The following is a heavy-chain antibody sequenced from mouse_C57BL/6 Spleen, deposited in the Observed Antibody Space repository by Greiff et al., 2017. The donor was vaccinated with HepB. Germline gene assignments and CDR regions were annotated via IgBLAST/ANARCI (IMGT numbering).Heavy chain of an antibody. CDR1: GYTFTSYW. CDR2: IDPSDSYT. V-gene: IGHV1-69*01. D-gene: IGHD1-1*01. CDR3: ARGLLTTVVAKAMDY. J-gene: IGHJ4*01. Sequence: VQLQQPGAELVMPGASVKLSCKASGYTFTSYWMHWVKQRPGQGLEWIGEIDPSDSYTNYNQKFKGKSTLTVDKSSSPAYMQLSSLTSEDSAVYYCARGLLTTVVAKAMDYWGQGTSVTVSS.